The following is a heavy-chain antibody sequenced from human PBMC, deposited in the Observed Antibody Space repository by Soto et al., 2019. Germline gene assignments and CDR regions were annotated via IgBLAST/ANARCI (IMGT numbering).Heavy chain of an antibody. CDR3: ARAGGGDWFDP. Sequence: TLSLTCAVSGGSISSGGYSWSWIRQPPGKGLEWIGYIYHSGSTYYNPSLKSRVTISVDTSKNQFSLKLSSVTAADTAVYYRARAGGGDWFDPWGQGTLVTVSS. J-gene: IGHJ5*02. CDR1: GGSISSGGYS. D-gene: IGHD2-21*01. V-gene: IGHV4-30-2*01. CDR2: IYHSGST.